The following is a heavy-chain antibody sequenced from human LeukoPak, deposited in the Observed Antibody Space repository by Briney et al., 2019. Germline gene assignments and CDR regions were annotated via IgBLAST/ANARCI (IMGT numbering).Heavy chain of an antibody. D-gene: IGHD5-18*01. CDR1: GYTFTGYY. CDR3: ARVVDTLSSYYMDV. J-gene: IGHJ6*03. CDR2: INPNSGGT. Sequence: ASVKVSCKASGYTFTGYYMHWVRQAPGQGLEWMGWINPNSGGTNYAQKFQGRVTMTRDTSISTAYMELSRLRSDDTAVYYCARVVDTLSSYYMDVWGKGTTVTVSS. V-gene: IGHV1-2*02.